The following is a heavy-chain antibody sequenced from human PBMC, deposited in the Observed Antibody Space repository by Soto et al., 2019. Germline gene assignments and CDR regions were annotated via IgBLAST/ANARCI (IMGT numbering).Heavy chain of an antibody. J-gene: IGHJ4*02. D-gene: IGHD6-13*01. CDR3: ARGFEIAAAGMGY. CDR2: IIPILGIA. Sequence: ASVKVSCKASGGTFSSYTISWVRQAPGQGLEWMGRIIPILGIANYAQKFQGRVTITADKSTSTAYMELSSLRSEDTAVYYCARGFEIAAAGMGYWGQGTLVTVSS. CDR1: GGTFSSYT. V-gene: IGHV1-69*02.